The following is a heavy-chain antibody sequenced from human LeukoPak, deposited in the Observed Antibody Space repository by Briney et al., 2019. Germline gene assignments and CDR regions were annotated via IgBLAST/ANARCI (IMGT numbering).Heavy chain of an antibody. CDR1: GGTFSSYA. CDR2: IIPIFGTA. CDR3: ARSGTGTMGWFGP. D-gene: IGHD1-7*01. Sequence: SVKVSCKASGGTFSSYAISWVRQAPGQGLEWMGGIIPIFGTANYAQKFQGRVTITTDESTSTAYMELSSLRSEDTAVYYCARSGTGTMGWFGPWGQGTLVTVSS. V-gene: IGHV1-69*05. J-gene: IGHJ5*02.